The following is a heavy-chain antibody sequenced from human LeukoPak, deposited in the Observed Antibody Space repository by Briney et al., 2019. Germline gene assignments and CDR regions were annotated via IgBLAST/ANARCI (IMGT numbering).Heavy chain of an antibody. J-gene: IGHJ3*02. CDR1: GFTFSNYA. V-gene: IGHV3-33*01. D-gene: IGHD2-15*01. CDR3: ARGAYCSGGRCPGAFDI. Sequence: GGSLRLSCAASGFTFSNYAMYWVRQAPGKGLEWVTIIWYDGSNKNYADSVKGRFTISRDNSKNTLYLQMNSLRAEDTAVYYCARGAYCSGGRCPGAFDIWGQGTTVTVSS. CDR2: IWYDGSNK.